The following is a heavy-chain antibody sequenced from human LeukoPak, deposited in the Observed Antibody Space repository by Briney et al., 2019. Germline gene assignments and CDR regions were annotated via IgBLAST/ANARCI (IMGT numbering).Heavy chain of an antibody. CDR2: ISYDGSNK. CDR3: ASGIVVITDY. D-gene: IGHD3-22*01. J-gene: IGHJ4*02. V-gene: IGHV3-30*03. Sequence: SGGSLRLSCAASGFTFSSYGMHWVRQAPGKGLEWVAVISYDGSNKYYADSVKGRFTISRDNSKNTLYLQMNSLRAEDTAVYYCASGIVVITDYWGQGTLVTVSS. CDR1: GFTFSSYG.